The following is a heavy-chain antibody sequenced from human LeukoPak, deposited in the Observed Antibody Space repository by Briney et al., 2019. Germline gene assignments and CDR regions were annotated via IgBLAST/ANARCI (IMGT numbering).Heavy chain of an antibody. CDR2: ISSSGSTI. D-gene: IGHD4-17*01. V-gene: IGHV3-48*03. CDR3: ARYGDSTRYYYYGMDV. Sequence: PGGSLRLSCAASGFTFSSYEMNWVRQVPGKGLEWVSYISSSGSTIYYADSVKGRFTISRDNAKNSLYLQMNSLRAEDTAVYYCARYGDSTRYYYYGMDVWGKGTTVTVSS. CDR1: GFTFSSYE. J-gene: IGHJ6*04.